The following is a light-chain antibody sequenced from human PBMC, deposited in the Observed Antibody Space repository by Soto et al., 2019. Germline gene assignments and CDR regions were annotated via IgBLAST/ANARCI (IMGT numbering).Light chain of an antibody. V-gene: IGKV3-15*01. Sequence: IVVTQSPGTLSLSPRERATLSCRASQSVSSSFLAWYQQKPGQAPRLLIYGASTRATGIPARFSGSGSGTEFTLTISSLQSEDFAVYYCQQYNNWPPEITFGQGTRLEI. CDR1: QSVSSS. CDR2: GAS. CDR3: QQYNNWPPEIT. J-gene: IGKJ5*01.